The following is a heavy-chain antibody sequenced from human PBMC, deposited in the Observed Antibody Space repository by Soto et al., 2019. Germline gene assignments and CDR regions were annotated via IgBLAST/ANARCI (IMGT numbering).Heavy chain of an antibody. J-gene: IGHJ4*02. D-gene: IGHD2-15*01. V-gene: IGHV3-33*01. CDR3: AIERGVVVVAATGVDY. CDR2: IWYDGSNK. CDR1: GFTFSSYG. Sequence: QVQLVESGGGVVQPGRSLRLSCAASGFTFSSYGMHWVRQAPGKGLEWVAVIWYDGSNKYYADSVKGRFTISRDNSKNTLYLQMNSLRAEDTAVYYCAIERGVVVVAATGVDYWGQGTLVTVSS.